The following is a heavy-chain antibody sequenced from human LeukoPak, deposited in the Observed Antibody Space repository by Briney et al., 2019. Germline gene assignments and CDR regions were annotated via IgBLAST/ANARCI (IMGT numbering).Heavy chain of an antibody. CDR2: INQDGSEK. Sequence: GGSLRLSCAASGFTFSGYWMTWVRQAPGKGLEWVANINQDGSEKYYVDSVKGRFTISRDNAKNSLYLQMNSLRAEDTAVYYCATAYSGYDYFDYWGQGTLVTVSS. V-gene: IGHV3-7*01. D-gene: IGHD5-12*01. CDR3: ATAYSGYDYFDY. CDR1: GFTFSGYW. J-gene: IGHJ4*02.